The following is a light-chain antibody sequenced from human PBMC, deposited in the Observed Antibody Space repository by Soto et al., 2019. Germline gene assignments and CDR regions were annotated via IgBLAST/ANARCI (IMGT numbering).Light chain of an antibody. CDR2: LGF. CDR3: MQALQTPYT. CDR1: QSLLHSNAYNY. Sequence: DIVMTQSPLSLPVTPGEPASISCRSSQSLLHSNAYNYLDWYLQKPGQSPQLLLYLGFNRASGVPDRFSGSGSGTDFTLKISRVEAEDVGVYYCMQALQTPYTFGQGTKVEIK. V-gene: IGKV2-28*01. J-gene: IGKJ2*01.